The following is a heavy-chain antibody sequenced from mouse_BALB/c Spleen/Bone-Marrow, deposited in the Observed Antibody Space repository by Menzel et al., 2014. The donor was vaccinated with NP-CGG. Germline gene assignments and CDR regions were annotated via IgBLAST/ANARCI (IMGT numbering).Heavy chain of an antibody. CDR1: GYTFTSYW. CDR2: IDPSDSET. J-gene: IGHJ3*01. V-gene: IGHV1-69*02. Sequence: QVQLQQSGAELVKPGAQVKLSCKASGYTFTSYWMNWIKQRPGRGLEWIGRIDPSDSETHYNQKFKDKATLTVDKSSSTAYIQLSSLTSEDSAVYYCARDHFSSVNYEFVYWRQGTLVPVPA. CDR3: ARDHFSSVNYEFVY. D-gene: IGHD2-1*01.